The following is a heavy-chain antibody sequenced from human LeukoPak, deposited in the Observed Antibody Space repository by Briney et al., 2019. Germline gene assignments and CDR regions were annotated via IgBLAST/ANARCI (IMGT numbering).Heavy chain of an antibody. CDR3: AKGHDYGDYLHIDYYYYYMDV. J-gene: IGHJ6*03. CDR2: ISGSGGST. Sequence: AGGSLRLSCTVSGFTVSSNSMSWVRQAPGKGLEWVSAISGSGGSTYYADSVKGRFTISRDNSKNTLYLQMNSLRAEDTAVYYCAKGHDYGDYLHIDYYYYYMDVWGKGTTVTISS. CDR1: GFTVSSNS. D-gene: IGHD4-17*01. V-gene: IGHV3-23*01.